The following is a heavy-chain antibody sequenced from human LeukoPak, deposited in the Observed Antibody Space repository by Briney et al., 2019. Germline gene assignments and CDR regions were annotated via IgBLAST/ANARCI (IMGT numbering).Heavy chain of an antibody. Sequence: PSETLSLTCTVSGGSVNNYYWNWIRQPPGKGLDWIGYIYYGGSTNYNPSLKSRVTISVDTSKNQFSLKLSSVTAADTAVYYCARVTYGTTRCDYWGQGTLVTVSS. J-gene: IGHJ4*02. CDR1: GGSVNNYY. V-gene: IGHV4-59*02. CDR2: IYYGGST. CDR3: ARVTYGTTRCDY. D-gene: IGHD2-8*01.